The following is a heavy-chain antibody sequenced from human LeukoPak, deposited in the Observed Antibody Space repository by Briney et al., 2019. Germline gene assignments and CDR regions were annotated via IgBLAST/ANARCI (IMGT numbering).Heavy chain of an antibody. J-gene: IGHJ5*02. CDR2: MNPNCGNT. D-gene: IGHD2-21*02. V-gene: IGHV1-8*03. CDR1: GYTFTSYD. CDR3: ARGPPIVVVTAIHRREWFDP. Sequence: ASVKVSCKASGYTFTSYDINWVRQATGQGLEWMGWMNPNCGNTGYAQKFQGRVTITRNTSISTAYMELSSLRSEDTAVYYCARGPPIVVVTAIHRREWFDPWGQGTLVTVSS.